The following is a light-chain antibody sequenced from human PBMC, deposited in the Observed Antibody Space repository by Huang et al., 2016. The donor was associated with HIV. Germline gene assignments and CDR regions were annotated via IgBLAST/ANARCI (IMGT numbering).Light chain of an antibody. Sequence: DIQMTQSPSSLSASVGDRVSITCRAGQSISNLLNWYQQRPGKAPRLLIYGASNLHSGVPSRFIGSGSGTEFTLTITSLQLEDVATYYCQQSYSGRLTFGGGTKVEI. CDR3: QQSYSGRLT. CDR1: QSISNL. J-gene: IGKJ4*01. CDR2: GAS. V-gene: IGKV1-39*01.